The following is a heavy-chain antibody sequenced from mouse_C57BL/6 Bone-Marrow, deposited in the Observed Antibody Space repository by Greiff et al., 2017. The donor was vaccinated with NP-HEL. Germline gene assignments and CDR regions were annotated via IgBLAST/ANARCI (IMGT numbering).Heavy chain of an antibody. Sequence: EVMLVESGEGLVKPGGSLKLSCAASGFTFSSYAMSWVRQTPEKGLEWVAYISSGGDYIYYADTVKGRVTISRDNARNNLYLQMSSLKSEDTALYSCTVYYGGIYCFDYWGQGTTLTVSS. D-gene: IGHD1-1*01. CDR1: GFTFSSYA. V-gene: IGHV5-9-1*02. CDR2: ISSGGDYI. J-gene: IGHJ2*01. CDR3: TVYYGGIYCFDY.